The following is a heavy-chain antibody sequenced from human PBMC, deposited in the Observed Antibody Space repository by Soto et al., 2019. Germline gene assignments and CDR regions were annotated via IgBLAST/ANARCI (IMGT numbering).Heavy chain of an antibody. CDR1: GGSISSSNW. CDR3: ARAYYDYVSGSYHNSFDP. Sequence: SETLSLACAVSGGSISSSNWWSWVRQPPGKGLEWIGEIYHSGSTNYNPSLKSRVTISVDKSKNQFSLKLSSVTAADTAVYYCARAYYDYVSGSYHNSFDPWGQGTMVVVS. V-gene: IGHV4-4*02. CDR2: IYHSGST. J-gene: IGHJ5*02. D-gene: IGHD3-16*02.